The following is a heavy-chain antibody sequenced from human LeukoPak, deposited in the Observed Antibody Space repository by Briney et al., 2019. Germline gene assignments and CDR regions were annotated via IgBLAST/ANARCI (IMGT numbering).Heavy chain of an antibody. CDR1: GFALSGYS. CDR2: ISSSSSTI. Sequence: PGGSLRLSCAASGFALSGYSMIWVRQAPGKALECISYISSSSSTIYYADSVKGRFTISRDNGKNSLYPQMNSLRAEDTAVYYCAKSGSRFLEWLQNPYMDVWGKGTTVTVSS. CDR3: AKSGSRFLEWLQNPYMDV. V-gene: IGHV3-48*01. D-gene: IGHD3-3*01. J-gene: IGHJ6*03.